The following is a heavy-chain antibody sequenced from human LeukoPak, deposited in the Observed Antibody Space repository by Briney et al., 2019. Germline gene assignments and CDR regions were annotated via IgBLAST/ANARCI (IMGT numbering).Heavy chain of an antibody. CDR1: GYTFTGYY. D-gene: IGHD6-19*01. Sequence: ASVKVCCKASGYTFTGYYMHWVRQAPGQGLEWMGWINPNSGGTNYAQKFQGRVTMTRDTSISTAYMELSRLRSDDTAVYYCARDIWVAVAGTFDYWGQGTLVTVSS. V-gene: IGHV1-2*02. J-gene: IGHJ4*02. CDR3: ARDIWVAVAGTFDY. CDR2: INPNSGGT.